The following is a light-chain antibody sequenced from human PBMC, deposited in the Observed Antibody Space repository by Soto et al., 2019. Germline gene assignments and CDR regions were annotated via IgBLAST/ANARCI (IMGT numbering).Light chain of an antibody. Sequence: QSALTQPASGSGSPGQSITISCTGTSTDIGRYNYVSWYQQHPGKAPKLIIYDVTTRPSGVSNRFSGSKSGNTASLTISGLQAEDEADYYCCSYTSSSTLGVFGGGTKLTV. J-gene: IGLJ3*02. CDR3: CSYTSSSTLGV. CDR1: STDIGRYNY. CDR2: DVT. V-gene: IGLV2-14*03.